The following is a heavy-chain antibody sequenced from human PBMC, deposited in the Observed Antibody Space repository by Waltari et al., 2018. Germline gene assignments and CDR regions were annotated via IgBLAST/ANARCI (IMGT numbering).Heavy chain of an antibody. V-gene: IGHV3-66*01. J-gene: IGHJ4*02. D-gene: IGHD6-13*01. CDR3: AARNPAAPG. CDR1: GLPISTNY. Sequence: EVQLVESGGGLVEPGGSLRLSCAVSGLPISTNYMSWVRQAPGKGLEWVSLIYSGGGTDYPDSVKGRFTISRDSSKNILYLQMNSLRAEDTAVYYCAARNPAAPGWGQGTLVTVSS. CDR2: IYSGGGT.